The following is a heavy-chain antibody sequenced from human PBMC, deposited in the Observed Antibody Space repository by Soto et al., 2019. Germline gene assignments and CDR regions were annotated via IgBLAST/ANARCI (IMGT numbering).Heavy chain of an antibody. V-gene: IGHV3-23*01. Sequence: PGGSLRLSCAGSGFTPTTTPLSWVRQPPGKGLEWVTTISGTASRTYYVDSVKGRFFISRDNSKNTVTPQMNNLTVDDTAVYYCATSFRYFDNWGQGTRVTVS. CDR3: ATSFRYFDN. CDR2: ISGTASRT. CDR1: GFTPTTTP. D-gene: IGHD3-9*01. J-gene: IGHJ4*02.